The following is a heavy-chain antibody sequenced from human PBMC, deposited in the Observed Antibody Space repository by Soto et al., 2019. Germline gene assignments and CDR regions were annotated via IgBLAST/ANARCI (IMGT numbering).Heavy chain of an antibody. J-gene: IGHJ4*02. V-gene: IGHV3-11*01. CDR3: ARDRNDYGDYGGKNYYFDY. CDR1: GFTFSDYY. Sequence: GGSLRLSCAASGFTFSDYYMSWIRQAPGKGLEWVSYISSSGSTIYYADSVKGRFTISRDNAKNSLYLQMNSLRAEDTAVYYCARDRNDYGDYGGKNYYFDYWGQGTLVTVSS. D-gene: IGHD4-17*01. CDR2: ISSSGSTI.